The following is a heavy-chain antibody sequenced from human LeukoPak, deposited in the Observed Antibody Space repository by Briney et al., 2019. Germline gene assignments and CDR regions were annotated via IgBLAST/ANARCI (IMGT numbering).Heavy chain of an antibody. CDR3: ARDSSSSLYYYYYMDV. CDR2: ISSSSSYI. J-gene: IGHJ6*03. V-gene: IGHV3-21*01. Sequence: EGSLRLSCAASGFTFSSYAMHWVRQAPGRGLEWVSSISSSSSYIYYADSVKGRFTISRDNAKNSLYLQMNSLRAEDTAVYYCARDSSSSLYYYYYMDVWGKGTTVTVSS. D-gene: IGHD6-6*01. CDR1: GFTFSSYA.